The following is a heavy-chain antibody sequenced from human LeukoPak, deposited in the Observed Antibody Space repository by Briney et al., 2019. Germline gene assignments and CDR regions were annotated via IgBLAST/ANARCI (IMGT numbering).Heavy chain of an antibody. CDR1: GGSLSSYY. CDR3: ARDGAYDSSGYYRFSYAFDI. V-gene: IGHV4-59*01. Sequence: SETLSLTCTVSGGSLSSYYWSWIRQPPGKGLEWIGYIYYSGSTNYNPSLKSRVTISVDTSKNQFSLKLSSVTAADTAVYYCARDGAYDSSGYYRFSYAFDIWGQGTMVTVSA. J-gene: IGHJ3*02. D-gene: IGHD3-22*01. CDR2: IYYSGST.